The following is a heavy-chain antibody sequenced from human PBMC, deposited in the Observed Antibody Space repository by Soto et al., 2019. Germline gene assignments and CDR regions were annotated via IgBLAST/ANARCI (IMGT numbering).Heavy chain of an antibody. J-gene: IGHJ3*02. CDR1: GGSISSYY. D-gene: IGHD5-12*01. V-gene: IGHV4-59*01. CDR2: IYYSGST. Sequence: QVQLQESGPGLVKPSETLSLTCTVSGGSISSYYWSWIRQPPGKGLEWIGYIYYSGSTNYNPSLKSRVPISVDTSKTQFSLELSSVTAADTAVDYCARDGATTDAFDIWGQGTMVTVSS. CDR3: ARDGATTDAFDI.